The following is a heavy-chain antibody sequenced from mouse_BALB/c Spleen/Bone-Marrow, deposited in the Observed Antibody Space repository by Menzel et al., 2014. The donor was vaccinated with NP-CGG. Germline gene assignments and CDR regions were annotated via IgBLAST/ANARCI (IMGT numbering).Heavy chain of an antibody. J-gene: IGHJ3*01. Sequence: EVKLVESGAELVKPGASVKLSCTASGFNIKDTYMHWVKPRPEQGLEWIGRIDPANGNTKYDPKFQGKATITADTSSNTAYLQLSSLTSEDTAVYYCAMITTGAWFAYWGQGTLVTVSA. V-gene: IGHV14-3*02. CDR3: AMITTGAWFAY. D-gene: IGHD2-4*01. CDR2: IDPANGNT. CDR1: GFNIKDTY.